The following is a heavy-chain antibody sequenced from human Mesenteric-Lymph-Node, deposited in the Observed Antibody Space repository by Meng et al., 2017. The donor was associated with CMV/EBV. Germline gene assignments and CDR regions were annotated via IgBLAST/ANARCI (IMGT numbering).Heavy chain of an antibody. Sequence: SGYSFTGYWISWVRQMPGKGLEWMGRIDPSDSYTDYSPSFQGHVTISTDKSISTAYLQWSSLKASDTAMYYCARLLSSGYYSATFDYWGQGTLVTVSS. CDR2: IDPSDSYT. CDR1: GYSFTGYW. V-gene: IGHV5-10-1*01. J-gene: IGHJ4*02. D-gene: IGHD3-3*01. CDR3: ARLLSSGYYSATFDY.